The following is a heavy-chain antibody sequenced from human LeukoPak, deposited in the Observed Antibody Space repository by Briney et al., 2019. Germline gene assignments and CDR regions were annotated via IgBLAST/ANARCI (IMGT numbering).Heavy chain of an antibody. J-gene: IGHJ4*02. D-gene: IGHD5-24*01. Sequence: PGGSLRLSCAASGFTFITYAMSWVRQAPGKGLEWVSAISGSGGSTYYADSVKGRFTISRDNSKNTLYLQMNSLRAEDTAVYYCAKDGRDGYNSYFDYWGQGTLVTVSS. CDR2: ISGSGGST. CDR1: GFTFITYA. CDR3: AKDGRDGYNSYFDY. V-gene: IGHV3-23*01.